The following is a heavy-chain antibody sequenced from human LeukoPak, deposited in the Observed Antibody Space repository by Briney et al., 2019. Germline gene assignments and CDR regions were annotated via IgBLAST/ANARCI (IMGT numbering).Heavy chain of an antibody. J-gene: IGHJ4*02. CDR3: ARDQQWLGFHDY. D-gene: IGHD6-19*01. V-gene: IGHV1-2*02. CDR1: GYTFTGYF. CDR2: INPNSGGT. Sequence: ASVKVSCKASGYTFTGYFMHWVRQAPGQGLEWMGWINPNSGGTNYAQKFQGRVTMTGDTSISTAYMDLSSLRSDDTAVYYCARDQQWLGFHDYWGQGTLVTVSS.